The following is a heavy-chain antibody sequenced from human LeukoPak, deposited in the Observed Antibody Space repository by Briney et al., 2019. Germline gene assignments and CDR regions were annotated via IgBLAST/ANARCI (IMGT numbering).Heavy chain of an antibody. Sequence: PGGSLRLSCAASGFTFSNYWMHWVRQAPGKGLVWVSRINGDGSTTNYADSVKGRFTISRDNAKNSLYLQMNSLRAEDTAVYYCARERWSLYSNDYYYYGLDVWGQGTTVTVSS. D-gene: IGHD3-3*01. CDR3: ARERWSLYSNDYYYYGLDV. CDR1: GFTFSNYW. CDR2: INGDGSTT. J-gene: IGHJ6*02. V-gene: IGHV3-74*01.